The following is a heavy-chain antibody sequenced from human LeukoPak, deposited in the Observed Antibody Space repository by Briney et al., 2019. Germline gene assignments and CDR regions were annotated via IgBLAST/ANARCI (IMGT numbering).Heavy chain of an antibody. D-gene: IGHD2-2*03. Sequence: GGALRLSCAAPGFTFSNARVSLVRPAPGEGLEWVGRFKSKTDGGTTDYAAPVKGRFTISRDDSKNTLYLQMNSLKTEDTAVYYCTTEDGYCSSTSCLPGYWGQGTLVTVSS. V-gene: IGHV3-15*01. CDR2: FKSKTDGGTT. CDR1: GFTFSNAR. J-gene: IGHJ4*02. CDR3: TTEDGYCSSTSCLPGY.